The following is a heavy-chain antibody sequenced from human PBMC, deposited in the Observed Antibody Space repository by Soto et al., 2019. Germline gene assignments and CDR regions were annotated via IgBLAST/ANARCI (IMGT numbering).Heavy chain of an antibody. CDR3: ARIVVPAARAHYFDY. V-gene: IGHV1-18*01. J-gene: IGHJ4*02. Sequence: ASVKVSCKASGYTFTSYGISWVRQAPGQGLEWMGWISAYNGNTNYAQKLQGRVTMTTDTSTSTAYMELRSLRSDDTAVYYCARIVVPAARAHYFDYWGQGTLVTVSS. CDR2: ISAYNGNT. CDR1: GYTFTSYG. D-gene: IGHD2-2*01.